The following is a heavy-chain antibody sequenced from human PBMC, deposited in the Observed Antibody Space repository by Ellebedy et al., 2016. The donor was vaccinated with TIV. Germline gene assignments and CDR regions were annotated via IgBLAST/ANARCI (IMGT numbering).Heavy chain of an antibody. CDR1: GGSISSYH. CDR3: ARDLLSSTVTGITGWFDP. Sequence: MPSETLSLTCTVSGGSISSYHWSWIRQPAGQGLEWIGRIYVSGYTDYNPSLKSRLIMSIDTSKNQFSLKLRSVSAADTAVYYCARDLLSSTVTGITGWFDPWGQGTLVTVSS. D-gene: IGHD4-17*01. V-gene: IGHV4-4*07. J-gene: IGHJ5*02. CDR2: IYVSGYT.